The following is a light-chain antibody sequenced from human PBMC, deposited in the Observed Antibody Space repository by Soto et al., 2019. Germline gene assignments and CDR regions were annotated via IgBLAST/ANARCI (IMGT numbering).Light chain of an antibody. CDR3: QQYDRYPPT. V-gene: IGKV1-16*02. CDR2: AAS. J-gene: IGKJ4*01. CDR1: QGINNH. Sequence: DIQMTQSPSSLSASVGDRVTITCRASQGINNHLAWFQQKPGKAPKSLIYAASSLQSGVPSKLSGSGSVTDFTLTIRSLQPEDFATYYCQQYDRYPPTFGGGSKVGLK.